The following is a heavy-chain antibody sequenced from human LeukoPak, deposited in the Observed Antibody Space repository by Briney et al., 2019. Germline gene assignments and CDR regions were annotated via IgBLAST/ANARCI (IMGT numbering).Heavy chain of an antibody. D-gene: IGHD3-10*01. CDR1: GFTFSSYW. CDR3: ARDIGVLWFGELFYFDY. V-gene: IGHV3-7*01. J-gene: IGHJ4*02. Sequence: GGSLRLSCAASGFTFSSYWMSWFRQAPGKGLEWVANIKQDGSEKYYVDSVKGRFTISRDNAKHSLYLQMNSLRAEDTAVYYCARDIGVLWFGELFYFDYWGQGTLVTVSS. CDR2: IKQDGSEK.